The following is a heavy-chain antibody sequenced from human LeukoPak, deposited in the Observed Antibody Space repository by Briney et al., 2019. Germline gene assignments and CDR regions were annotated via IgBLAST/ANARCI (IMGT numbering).Heavy chain of an antibody. V-gene: IGHV3-64D*09. CDR2: ISSDGGRT. Sequence: GGSLRLSCSVSGFTFSSFAMFWVRRAPGKGLEYVSGISSDGGRTNYADSVKARFTISRDNSKVTLYLQMTSLRPEDTAIYYCVKDPSGNYFYFDYWGQGTLVTVSS. J-gene: IGHJ4*02. D-gene: IGHD1-26*01. CDR1: GFTFSSFA. CDR3: VKDPSGNYFYFDY.